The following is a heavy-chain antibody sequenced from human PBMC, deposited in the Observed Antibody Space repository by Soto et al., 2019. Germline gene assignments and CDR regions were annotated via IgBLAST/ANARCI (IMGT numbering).Heavy chain of an antibody. J-gene: IGHJ3*01. V-gene: IGHV3-74*01. Sequence: GGSLRLSCAASGFTFSTYWMHWVRQAPGKGLVWVSRIDSGGSTTNYADSVKGRFTISRDNAKNTLYLQMNSLRAEDTAVYYCARSHYFDSGTYACDVWGQGIMVTVS. CDR2: IDSGGSTT. D-gene: IGHD3-10*01. CDR3: ARSHYFDSGTYACDV. CDR1: GFTFSTYW.